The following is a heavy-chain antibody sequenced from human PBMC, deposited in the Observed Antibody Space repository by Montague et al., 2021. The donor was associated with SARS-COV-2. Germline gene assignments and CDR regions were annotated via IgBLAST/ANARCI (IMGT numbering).Heavy chain of an antibody. D-gene: IGHD5-12*01. V-gene: IGHV4-59*01. CDR1: GASIRDYY. Sequence: SETLSLTCTVSGASIRDYYWSWIRQPPGKGLEWIGYIYESGSTKSNPSLTSRLIMSVDTSRNQFSLTLSSVTTADTAVYYCARDRDLSGFYGYDPLYFYGMDVWGQGTTVTVSS. CDR2: IYESGST. CDR3: ARDRDLSGFYGYDPLYFYGMDV. J-gene: IGHJ6*02.